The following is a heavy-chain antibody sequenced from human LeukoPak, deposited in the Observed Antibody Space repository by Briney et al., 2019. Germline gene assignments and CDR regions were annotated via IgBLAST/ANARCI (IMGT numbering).Heavy chain of an antibody. J-gene: IGHJ4*02. V-gene: IGHV3-23*01. CDR1: GFTFSSYA. CDR3: AKETNSYGYLDY. D-gene: IGHD5-18*01. Sequence: PGGSLRLSCAASGFTFSSYAMSWARQAPGKGLEWVSAISGSGGSTYYADSVKGRFTISRDNSKNTLYLQMNGLRAEDTAVYYCAKETNSYGYLDYWGQGTLVTVSS. CDR2: ISGSGGST.